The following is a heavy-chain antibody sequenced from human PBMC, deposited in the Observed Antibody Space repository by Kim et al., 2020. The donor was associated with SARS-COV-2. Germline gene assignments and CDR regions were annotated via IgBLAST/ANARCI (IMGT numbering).Heavy chain of an antibody. CDR2: IYYSAST. J-gene: IGHJ4*02. D-gene: IGHD3-22*01. CDR3: ARVVKFYYDSTGYSPVPDYFDH. V-gene: IGHV4-39*01. Sequence: WGWIRQAPGKGLEWIGSIYYSASTYYNPSLNSRVSISVDTSKNQFSLRLSSVTAADTAVYYCARVVKFYYDSTGYSPVPDYFDHWGQGTLAT.